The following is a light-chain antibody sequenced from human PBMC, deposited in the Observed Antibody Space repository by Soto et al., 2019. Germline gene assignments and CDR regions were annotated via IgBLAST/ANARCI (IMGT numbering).Light chain of an antibody. V-gene: IGLV2-11*01. Sequence: QSALTQPRSVSGSPGQSVTISCSDVGGYNYVSWYQQHPGKAPKLMIYDVSKRPSGVPDRFSGSKSGNTASLTISGLQAEDEADFYCCSYAGGSTYVFGTGTKLTVL. CDR2: DVS. J-gene: IGLJ1*01. CDR1: DVGGYNY. CDR3: CSYAGGSTYV.